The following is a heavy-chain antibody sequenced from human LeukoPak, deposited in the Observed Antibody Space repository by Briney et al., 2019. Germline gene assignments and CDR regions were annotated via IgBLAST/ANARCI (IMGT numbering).Heavy chain of an antibody. CDR2: INPSGGST. CDR3: ATLRALWFGELLDY. Sequence: ASVKVSCKASGYTFTSYYMHWVRQAPGQGLEWMGIINPSGGSTSYAQKFQGRVTMTEDTSTDTAYMELSSLRSEDTAVYYCATLRALWFGELLDYWGQGTLVTVSS. V-gene: IGHV1-46*01. D-gene: IGHD3-10*01. CDR1: GYTFTSYY. J-gene: IGHJ4*02.